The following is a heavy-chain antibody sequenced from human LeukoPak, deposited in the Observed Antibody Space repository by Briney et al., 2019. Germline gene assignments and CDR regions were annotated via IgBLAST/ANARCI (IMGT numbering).Heavy chain of an antibody. CDR2: IIPIFGTA. V-gene: IGHV1-69*13. J-gene: IGHJ3*02. CDR3: ARHNVVGTWTRVDAFDI. Sequence: SVKVSCKASGGTFSSYAISWVRQAPGQGLEWMGGIIPIFGTANYAQKFQGRVTITADESTSTAYMELSSLRSEDTAVYYCARHNVVGTWTRVDAFDIWGQGTMVTVSS. CDR1: GGTFSSYA. D-gene: IGHD2-15*01.